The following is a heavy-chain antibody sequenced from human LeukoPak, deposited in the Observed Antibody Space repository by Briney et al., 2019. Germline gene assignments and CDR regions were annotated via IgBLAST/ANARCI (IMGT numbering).Heavy chain of an antibody. J-gene: IGHJ6*02. Sequence: GGSLRLSCVGFEFTFSNYWMTWVRQAPGKGLEWVANINQDGSEKYYVDSVKGRVAISRDNAQTSLYLHMNSLRAADTAVYYCARYQADYGGYGSYYYGMDVWGQGATVTVSS. CDR2: INQDGSEK. CDR3: ARYQADYGGYGSYYYGMDV. D-gene: IGHD4-17*01. CDR1: EFTFSNYW. V-gene: IGHV3-7*05.